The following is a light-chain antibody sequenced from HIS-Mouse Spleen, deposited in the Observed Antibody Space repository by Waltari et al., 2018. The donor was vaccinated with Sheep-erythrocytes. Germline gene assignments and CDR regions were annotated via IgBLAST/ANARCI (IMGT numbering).Light chain of an antibody. CDR2: NDS. CDR3: QAWDSSTVV. CDR1: KLGDKY. J-gene: IGLJ2*01. V-gene: IGLV3-1*01. Sequence: SYELTQPPSVSVSPGQTASITCSGEKLGDKYACWYQQKPGQSPVLVIYNDSKRPSGIPERFSGSNSGNTATLTISGTQAMDEADYYCQAWDSSTVVFGGGTKLTVL.